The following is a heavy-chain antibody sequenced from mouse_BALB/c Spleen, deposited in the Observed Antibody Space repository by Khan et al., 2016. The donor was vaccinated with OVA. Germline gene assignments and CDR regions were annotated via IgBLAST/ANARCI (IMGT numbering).Heavy chain of an antibody. D-gene: IGHD4-1*01. Sequence: EVQLVESGGDLAKPGGSLKLSCAASGFSFSSYSMSWVRQTPDKRLEWVATISSGGDYTYYPDNLKGRFTMSRDNAKNTLYLQMSSLKSDDTAIYYCASHLTGSFTYWGQGTLVTVSA. CDR1: GFSFSSYS. CDR3: ASHLTGSFTY. CDR2: ISSGGDYT. V-gene: IGHV5-6*01. J-gene: IGHJ3*01.